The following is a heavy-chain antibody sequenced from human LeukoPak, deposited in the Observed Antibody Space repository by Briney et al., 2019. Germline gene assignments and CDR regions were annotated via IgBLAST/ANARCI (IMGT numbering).Heavy chain of an antibody. J-gene: IGHJ4*02. Sequence: VISYDGSNKYYAASVKGRFTISRDNSKNTLYLQMNSLRAEDTAVYYCAGSDYYGSGSLDYWGQGTLVTVSS. V-gene: IGHV3-30-3*01. CDR3: AGSDYYGSGSLDY. CDR2: ISYDGSNK. D-gene: IGHD3-10*01.